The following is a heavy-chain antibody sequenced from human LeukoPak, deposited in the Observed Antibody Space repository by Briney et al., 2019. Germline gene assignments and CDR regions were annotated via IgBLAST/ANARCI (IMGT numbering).Heavy chain of an antibody. V-gene: IGHV3-21*01. CDR3: ARTAEVVPAAIVGIGWFDP. CDR2: ISGSSSYI. D-gene: IGHD2-2*01. J-gene: IGHJ5*02. CDR1: GFTFSSYS. Sequence: PGGSLRLSCAASGFTFSSYSMNWVRQAPGKGLEWVSSISGSSSYIYYADSVKGRFTISRDNAKNSLYLQMNSLRAEDTAVYYCARTAEVVPAAIVGIGWFDPWGQGTLVTVSS.